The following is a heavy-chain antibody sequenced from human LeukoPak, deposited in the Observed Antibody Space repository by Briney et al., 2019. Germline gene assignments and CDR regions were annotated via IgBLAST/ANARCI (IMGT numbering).Heavy chain of an antibody. CDR2: ISSSNTI. J-gene: IGHJ4*02. CDR1: GGSISSSN. Sequence: ETLSLTCAVSGGSISSSNWWSWVRQPPGKGLEWVSYISSSNTIYYADSVKGRFTISRDNAKNSLYLQMTSLRAEDTAVYYCARRFDYWGQGILVTVSS. CDR3: ARRFDY. V-gene: IGHV3-48*01.